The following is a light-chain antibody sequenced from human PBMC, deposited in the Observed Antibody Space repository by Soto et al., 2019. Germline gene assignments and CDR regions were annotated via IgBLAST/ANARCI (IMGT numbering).Light chain of an antibody. CDR1: QSVSSY. V-gene: IGKV3-11*01. CDR3: QQRSNWPMYT. J-gene: IGKJ2*01. Sequence: EIVLTQSPATLSLSPGERATLSCRASQSVSSYLARYQQKPGQAPRLLIYDASNRATGIPARFSGSGSGTDFTLTSSSLEPEDFAVYYCQQRSNWPMYTFGQGTKLEIK. CDR2: DAS.